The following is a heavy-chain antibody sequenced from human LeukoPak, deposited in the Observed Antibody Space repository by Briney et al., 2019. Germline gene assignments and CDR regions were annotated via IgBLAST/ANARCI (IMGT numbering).Heavy chain of an antibody. CDR1: GGSISSYY. J-gene: IGHJ5*02. CDR2: IYTSGST. V-gene: IGHV4-4*07. Sequence: PSETLSLTCTVSGGSISSYYWSWIRQPAGKGLEWIGRIYTSGSTDYNPSLKSRVTMSVDTSKNQFSLKLNSVTAADTAVYYCARDDAKNWFDPWGQGTLVTVSS. CDR3: ARDDAKNWFDP.